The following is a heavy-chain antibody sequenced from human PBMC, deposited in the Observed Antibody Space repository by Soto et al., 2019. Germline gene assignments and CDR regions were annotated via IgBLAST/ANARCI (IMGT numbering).Heavy chain of an antibody. CDR2: IIPILGIA. V-gene: IGHV1-69*02. CDR3: ARSRLGIAVAAAGYAFDI. D-gene: IGHD6-19*01. Sequence: SVKVSCKVSGGTFSSYTISWVRQAPGQGLEWMGRIIPILGIANYAQKFQGRVTITADKSTSTAYMELSSLRSEDTAVYYCARSRLGIAVAAAGYAFDIWGQGTMVTVSS. CDR1: GGTFSSYT. J-gene: IGHJ3*02.